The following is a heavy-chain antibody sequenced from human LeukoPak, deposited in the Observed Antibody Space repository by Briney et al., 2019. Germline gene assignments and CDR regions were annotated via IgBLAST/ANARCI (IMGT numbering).Heavy chain of an antibody. CDR1: GASLSSLH. J-gene: IGHJ4*02. Sequence: SETLSLTCSVSGASLSSLHWNWIRQSPGKGLEWIGNIYSPGTTKYNPSLKSRVTLSLDTSKNQFSLRLTSVTAADTAVYFCTKGYYEPFDSWGQGILVTVSS. CDR3: TKGYYEPFDS. CDR2: IYSPGTT. V-gene: IGHV4-59*11. D-gene: IGHD3-16*01.